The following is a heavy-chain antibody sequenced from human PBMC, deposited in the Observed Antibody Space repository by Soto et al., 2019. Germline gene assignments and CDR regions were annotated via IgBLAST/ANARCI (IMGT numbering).Heavy chain of an antibody. J-gene: IGHJ2*01. CDR2: IASGGDT. CDR1: GFTFSRYD. D-gene: IGHD6-19*01. V-gene: IGHV3-13*01. CDR3: AREVAGAGMWYFDL. Sequence: EVQLVESGGGLVQPGGSLRLACAASGFTFSRYDMHWVRQATGKGLEWVSAIASGGDTSYPDSEKGRFTISRENGKNSVYLQMNSLRAGDTAVYYCAREVAGAGMWYFDLWGRGTLVTVSS.